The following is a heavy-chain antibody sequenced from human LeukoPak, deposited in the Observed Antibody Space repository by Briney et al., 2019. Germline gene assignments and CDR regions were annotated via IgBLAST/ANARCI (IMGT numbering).Heavy chain of an antibody. CDR3: ATGPRVSFLYYYDSSGYYNDY. J-gene: IGHJ4*02. CDR2: INPSGGST. Sequence: ASVKVSCKASGYTFTSYYMHWVRQAPGQGLEWMGIINPSGGSTSYAQKFQGRVTMTRDMPTSTVYMELSSLRSEDTAVYYCATGPRVSFLYYYDSSGYYNDYWGQGTLVTVSS. D-gene: IGHD3-22*01. V-gene: IGHV1-46*01. CDR1: GYTFTSYY.